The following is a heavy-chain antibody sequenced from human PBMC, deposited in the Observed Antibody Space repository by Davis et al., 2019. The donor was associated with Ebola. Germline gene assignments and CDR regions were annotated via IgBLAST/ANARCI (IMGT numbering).Heavy chain of an antibody. CDR1: GFTFSDYY. CDR3: ARGDSSSLYYYYGMDV. Sequence: GGSLRLSCAASGFTFSDYYMSWIRQAPGKGLEWVSYISSSGSTIYYADSVKGRFTISRDNAKNSLYLQMNSLRAEDTAVYYCARGDSSSLYYYYGMDVWGQGTTVTVSS. CDR2: ISSSGSTI. D-gene: IGHD6-13*01. J-gene: IGHJ6*02. V-gene: IGHV3-11*01.